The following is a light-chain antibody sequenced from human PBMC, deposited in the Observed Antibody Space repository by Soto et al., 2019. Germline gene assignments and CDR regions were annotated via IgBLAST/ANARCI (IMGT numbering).Light chain of an antibody. CDR3: QQYGSSRWT. CDR1: QSVSSNY. CDR2: GAS. V-gene: IGKV3-20*01. Sequence: EIVLTQSPGTLSLSPGGRATLSCRASQSVSSNYLAWYQQKPGLAHRLLIYGASSRASGIQARFSGSGSGTDFTLTIRRLEPEDFAVYYCQQYGSSRWTFGQGTKVDIK. J-gene: IGKJ1*01.